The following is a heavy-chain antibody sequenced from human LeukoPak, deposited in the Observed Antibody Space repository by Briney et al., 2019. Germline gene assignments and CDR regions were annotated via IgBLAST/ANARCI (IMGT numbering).Heavy chain of an antibody. D-gene: IGHD5-12*01. J-gene: IGHJ4*02. CDR2: IYYSRST. CDR3: AREAVATITSGYFDY. Sequence: PSETLSLTCTVSGVSISSGGYYWSWIRQHPGKGLEWIGYIYYSRSTYYNPSLKSRVTISVDTSKNQFSLKLSSVTAADTAVYYCAREAVATITSGYFDYWGQGTLVTVSS. CDR1: GVSISSGGYY. V-gene: IGHV4-31*03.